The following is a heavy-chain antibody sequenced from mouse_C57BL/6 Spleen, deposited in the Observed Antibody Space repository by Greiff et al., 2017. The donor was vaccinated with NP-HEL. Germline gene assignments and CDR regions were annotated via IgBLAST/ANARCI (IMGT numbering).Heavy chain of an antibody. V-gene: IGHV1-52*01. CDR3: ARGHYYGSRYFDV. CDR1: GYTFTSYW. J-gene: IGHJ1*03. CDR2: IDPSDSET. Sequence: VQLQQPGAELVRPGSSVKLSCKASGYTFTSYWMHWVKQRPIQGLEWIGNIDPSDSETHYNQKFKDKATLTVDKSSSTAYMQLSSLTSEDSAVYYCARGHYYGSRYFDVWGTGTTVTVSS. D-gene: IGHD1-1*01.